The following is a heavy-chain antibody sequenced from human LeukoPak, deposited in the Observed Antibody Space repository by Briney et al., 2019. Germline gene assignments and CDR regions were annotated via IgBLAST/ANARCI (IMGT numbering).Heavy chain of an antibody. D-gene: IGHD3-10*01. CDR3: AREGTQYWYFDL. J-gene: IGHJ2*01. V-gene: IGHV1-18*01. Sequence: ASVKVSCKASGYTFTSYGISWVRQAPGQGLEWMGWISAYNGNTNYAQTLQGRVTMTTDPSTSTAYMELRSLRSDDTAVYYCAREGTQYWYFDLWGRGTLVTVSS. CDR1: GYTFTSYG. CDR2: ISAYNGNT.